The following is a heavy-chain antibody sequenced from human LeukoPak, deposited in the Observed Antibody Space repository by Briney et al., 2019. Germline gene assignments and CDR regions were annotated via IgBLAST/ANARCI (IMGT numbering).Heavy chain of an antibody. Sequence: PSETLSLTCAVYGGSFSGYYWSWIRQPPGKGLEWIGEINHSGSTNYNPSLKSRVTISVDTSKNQFSLKLSSVTAADTAVYYCALKVFVRKTRFASWGQGTLVTVSS. V-gene: IGHV4-34*01. CDR2: INHSGST. CDR1: GGSFSGYY. J-gene: IGHJ5*01. D-gene: IGHD1-14*01. CDR3: ALKVFVRKTRFAS.